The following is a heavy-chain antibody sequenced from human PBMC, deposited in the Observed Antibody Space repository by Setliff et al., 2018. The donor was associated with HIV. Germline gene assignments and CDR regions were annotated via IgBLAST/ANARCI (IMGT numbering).Heavy chain of an antibody. J-gene: IGHJ3*02. CDR1: GYTFTTCS. V-gene: IGHV1-3*04. Sequence: ALVKVSCKASGYTFTTCSIHWVRQAPGQRPEWMGWIHTGTGDTKYSQKFQGRVTITRDTSASTAYMELSSLRSEDTAVYYCARGHSSSAYDAYDIWGQGTMVTVSS. CDR3: ARGHSSSAYDAYDI. CDR2: IHTGTGDT. D-gene: IGHD6-6*01.